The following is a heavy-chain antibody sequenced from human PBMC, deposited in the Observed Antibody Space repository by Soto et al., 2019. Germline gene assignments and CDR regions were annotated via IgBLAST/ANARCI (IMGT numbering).Heavy chain of an antibody. CDR2: IYYSGST. J-gene: IGHJ4*02. CDR1: GGSISSGDYY. Sequence: QVQLQESGPGLVKPSQTLSLTCTVSGGSISSGDYYWSWIRQPPGKGLEWIGYIYYSGSTYYNPSLKSRVTISVDTSKNQFSLKLSSVTAADTAVYYCARVGSLLLWFGINRYYFDYWGQGTLVTVSS. D-gene: IGHD3-10*01. V-gene: IGHV4-30-4*01. CDR3: ARVGSLLLWFGINRYYFDY.